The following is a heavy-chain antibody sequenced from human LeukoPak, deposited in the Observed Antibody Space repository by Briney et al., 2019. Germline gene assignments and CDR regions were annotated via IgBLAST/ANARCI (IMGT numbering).Heavy chain of an antibody. Sequence: GESLKISCKGSGYSFTNYWIAWVRQMPGKGLEWMGIIYPGDSDTRYSPSFQGQVTISADKSISTAYLQWTSLKASDTAMHYCSGGSGNYHWFRLDYWGQGTLVTVSS. CDR2: IYPGDSDT. J-gene: IGHJ4*02. V-gene: IGHV5-51*01. CDR3: SGGSGNYHWFRLDY. CDR1: GYSFTNYW. D-gene: IGHD1-26*01.